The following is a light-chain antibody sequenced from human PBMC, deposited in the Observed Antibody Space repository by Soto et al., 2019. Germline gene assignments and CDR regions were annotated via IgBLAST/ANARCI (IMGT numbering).Light chain of an antibody. Sequence: EIVWTPSPCTLPLSPRERATLSCRASQSVSRYLAWYQQKPGQAPRLLIYGASNRATGIPDRFSGSGSGTDFTLTISRLEPEDFAVYYCQQYGSSGTFGQGTKVDIK. J-gene: IGKJ1*01. CDR3: QQYGSSGT. CDR1: QSVSRY. CDR2: GAS. V-gene: IGKV3-20*01.